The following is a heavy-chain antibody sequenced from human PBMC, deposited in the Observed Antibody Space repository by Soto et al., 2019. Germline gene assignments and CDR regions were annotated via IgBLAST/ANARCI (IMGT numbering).Heavy chain of an antibody. V-gene: IGHV1-46*03. CDR3: ARPYSRGYYDSSGYYYFDY. D-gene: IGHD3-22*01. J-gene: IGHJ4*02. CDR2: INPSGGST. Sequence: GASVKVSCKASGYTFTSYYMHWVRQAPGQGLEWMGMINPSGGSTSYAQKFQGRVTMTRDTSTSTVYMELSSLRSEDTAVYYCARPYSRGYYDSSGYYYFDYWGQGTLVTVSS. CDR1: GYTFTSYY.